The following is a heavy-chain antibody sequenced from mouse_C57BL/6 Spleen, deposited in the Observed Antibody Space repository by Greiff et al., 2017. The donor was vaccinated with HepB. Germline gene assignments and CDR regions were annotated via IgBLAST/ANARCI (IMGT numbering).Heavy chain of an antibody. J-gene: IGHJ1*03. CDR1: GYTFTDYE. V-gene: IGHV1-15*01. CDR2: IDPETGGT. D-gene: IGHD2-5*01. Sequence: VQLVESGAELVRPGASVTLSCKASGYTFTDYEMHWVKQTPVHGLEWIGAIDPETGGTAYNQKFKGKAILTADKSSSTAYMELRSLTSEDSAVYYCTLYYSNRDIDVWGTGTTVTVSS. CDR3: TLYYSNRDIDV.